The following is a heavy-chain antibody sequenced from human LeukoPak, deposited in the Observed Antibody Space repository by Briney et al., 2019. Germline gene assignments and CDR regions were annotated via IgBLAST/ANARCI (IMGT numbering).Heavy chain of an antibody. V-gene: IGHV1-69*13. CDR1: GGTFSSYA. CDR2: IIPISGTA. J-gene: IGHJ4*02. CDR3: ARVGSGFYYFDY. D-gene: IGHD6-19*01. Sequence: ASVKVSCKASGGTFSSYAISWVRQAPGQGLEWMGGIIPISGTANYAQKFQGRVTITADESTSTAYMELSSLRSEDTAVYYCARVGSGFYYFDYWGQGTLVTVSS.